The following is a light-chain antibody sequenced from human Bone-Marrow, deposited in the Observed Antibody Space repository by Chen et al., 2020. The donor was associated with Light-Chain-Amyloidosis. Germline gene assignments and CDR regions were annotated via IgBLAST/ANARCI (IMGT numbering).Light chain of an antibody. CDR2: DDS. CDR1: NIGSTS. Sequence: SYVLTQPSSVSVAPGQTATIACGGNNIGSTSVHWYQQTPGQAPLLVVYDDSDRPSGIPARLSGCNSGNTATRTISRVEAGDEADYYCQVWDRSSDRPVFGGGTKLTVL. J-gene: IGLJ3*02. V-gene: IGLV3-21*02. CDR3: QVWDRSSDRPV.